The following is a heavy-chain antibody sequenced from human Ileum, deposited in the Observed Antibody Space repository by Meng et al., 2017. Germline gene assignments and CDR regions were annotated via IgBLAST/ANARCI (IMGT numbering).Heavy chain of an antibody. V-gene: IGHV3-15*04. J-gene: IGHJ4*02. Sequence: VHLVESGGGSVKAGGHLRVSRAASGLSSTNAWMGWVRPAPGKGLEWVCRIATKTDGGTTEYAALVKGRFSISRDDSKNTLHLQIDSLKAEDTAVYYCSRVSNGKHDYWGQGTLVTVSS. CDR1: GLSSTNAW. CDR2: IATKTDGGTT. CDR3: SRVSNGKHDY. D-gene: IGHD2-8*01.